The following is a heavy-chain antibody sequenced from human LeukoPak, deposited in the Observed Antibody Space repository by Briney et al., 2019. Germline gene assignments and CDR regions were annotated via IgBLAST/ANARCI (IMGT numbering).Heavy chain of an antibody. J-gene: IGHJ4*02. CDR3: ARVVDYDSSGYFRYYFDY. Sequence: SETLSLTCTVSGGSVDSSDYYWTWIRQPPGKGLEWIGYISHTGGTYYNSSLLSRVTISLDKSKNQFFLTLGSVTAADTAVYYCARVVDYDSSGYFRYYFDYWGQGTLVTVSS. CDR1: GGSVDSSDYY. V-gene: IGHV4-30-2*01. CDR2: ISHTGGT. D-gene: IGHD3-22*01.